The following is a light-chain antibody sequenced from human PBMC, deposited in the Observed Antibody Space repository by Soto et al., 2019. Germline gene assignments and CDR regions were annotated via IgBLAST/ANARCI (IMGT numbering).Light chain of an antibody. CDR2: KDS. V-gene: IGLV3-25*03. J-gene: IGLJ2*01. CDR1: ALPKQY. CDR3: QSADSSGTFVV. Sequence: SYELTQPPPVSVSPGQTARITCSGDALPKQYAYWYQQKPGQAPVLVIYKDSERPSGIPERFSGSSSGTTVTLTISGVQAEDEADYYCQSADSSGTFVVFGGGTQLTVL.